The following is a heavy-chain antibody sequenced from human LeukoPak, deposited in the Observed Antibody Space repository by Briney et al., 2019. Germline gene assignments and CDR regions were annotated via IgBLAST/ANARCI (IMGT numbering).Heavy chain of an antibody. J-gene: IGHJ5*02. CDR3: ARGVLAAAADDYNWFDP. D-gene: IGHD6-13*01. CDR2: IKQDGSEK. CDR1: GFTFRNYA. Sequence: GGSLRLSCAASGFTFRNYAMHRVRQAPGKGLEWVANIKQDGSEKYYVDSVKGRFTISRDNAKNSLYLQMNSLRAEDTVVYYCARGVLAAAADDYNWFDPWGKGTLVTVSS. V-gene: IGHV3-7*01.